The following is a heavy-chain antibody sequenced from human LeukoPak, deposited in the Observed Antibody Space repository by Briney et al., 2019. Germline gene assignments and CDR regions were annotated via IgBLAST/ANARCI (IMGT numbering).Heavy chain of an antibody. CDR3: ARDPGYRGQENFDY. CDR2: ISSSSSYI. CDR1: GFTFSSYS. D-gene: IGHD6-13*01. J-gene: IGHJ4*02. Sequence: PGGSLRLSCAASGFTFSSYSMNWVRQAPGKGLEWVSSISSSSSYIYYADSVKGRFTISRDNAKNSLYLQMNSPRAEDTAVYYCARDPGYRGQENFDYWGQGTLVTVSS. V-gene: IGHV3-21*01.